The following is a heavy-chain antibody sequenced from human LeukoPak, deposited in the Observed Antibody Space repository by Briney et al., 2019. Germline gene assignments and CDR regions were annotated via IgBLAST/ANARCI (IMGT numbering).Heavy chain of an antibody. V-gene: IGHV3-23*01. D-gene: IGHD1-1*01. CDR2: ISGSGGST. CDR3: AKVTTNYYGMDV. Sequence: GGSLRLSCAASGFTYSSYAMSWVRQAPGKGLEGVSAISGSGGSTYCADSVKGRFTISRDNSKNTLYLQMNSLRAEDTAVYYCAKVTTNYYGMDVWGQGTTVTVSS. CDR1: GFTYSSYA. J-gene: IGHJ6*02.